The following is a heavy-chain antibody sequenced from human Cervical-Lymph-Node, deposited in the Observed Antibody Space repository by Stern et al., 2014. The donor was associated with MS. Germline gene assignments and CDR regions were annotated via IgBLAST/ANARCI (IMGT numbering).Heavy chain of an antibody. J-gene: IGHJ6*02. CDR1: GFTFSSYS. CDR3: ARDAGGSSSWYRYYYYGMDV. D-gene: IGHD6-13*01. V-gene: IGHV3-21*01. CDR2: TSSSSRYI. Sequence: EVQLVESGGGLVKPGGSLRLSCAASGFTFSSYSMNWVRQAPGKGLEWVSSTSSSSRYIYYADSVKGRFTISRDNAKNSLYLQMNSLRAEDTAVYYCARDAGGSSSWYRYYYYGMDVWGQGTTVTVSS.